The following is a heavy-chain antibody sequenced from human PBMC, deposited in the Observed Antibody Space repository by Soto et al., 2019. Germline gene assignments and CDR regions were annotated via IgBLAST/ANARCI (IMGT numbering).Heavy chain of an antibody. CDR3: ARLILGYCSGGSCYSSAAWFDP. CDR1: GSTFTSDD. J-gene: IGHJ5*02. D-gene: IGHD2-15*01. V-gene: IGHV1-18*04. Sequence: SVKVSFKASGSTFTSDDISLLRDAPVQVLEWMGWISAYNGNTNYAQKLQGRVTMTTDTSTSTAYMELRSLRSDDTAVYYCARLILGYCSGGSCYSSAAWFDPWGQGTLVTVSS. CDR2: ISAYNGNT.